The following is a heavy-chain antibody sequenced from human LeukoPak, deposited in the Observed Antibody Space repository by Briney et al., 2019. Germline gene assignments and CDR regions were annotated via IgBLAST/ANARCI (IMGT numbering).Heavy chain of an antibody. V-gene: IGHV3-64*04. CDR2: ISSNGGST. D-gene: IGHD5-12*01. J-gene: IGHJ4*02. CDR3: ARGIGYSGYDFFDY. CDR1: GFTFSSYA. Sequence: GGSLRLSCSASGFTFSSYAMHWVRQAPGKGLEYVSAISSNGGSTYYADSVKGRFTISRDNAKNSLYLQMNSLRAEDTAVYYCARGIGYSGYDFFDYWGQGTLVTVSS.